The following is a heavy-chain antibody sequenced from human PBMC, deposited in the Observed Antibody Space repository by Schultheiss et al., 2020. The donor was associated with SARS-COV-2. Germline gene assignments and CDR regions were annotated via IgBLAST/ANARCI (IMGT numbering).Heavy chain of an antibody. CDR1: GYTFTSYG. V-gene: IGHV1-2*04. D-gene: IGHD5-12*01. J-gene: IGHJ6*02. Sequence: ASVKVSCKASGYTFTSYGISWVRQAPGQGLEWMGWINPNSGGTNYAQKFQGWVTMTRDTSISTAYMELSRLRSDDTAVYYCARGKLIVATPWDYYGMDVWGQGTTVTVSS. CDR3: ARGKLIVATPWDYYGMDV. CDR2: INPNSGGT.